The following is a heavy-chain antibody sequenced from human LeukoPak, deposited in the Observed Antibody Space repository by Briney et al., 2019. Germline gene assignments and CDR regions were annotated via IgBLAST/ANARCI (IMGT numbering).Heavy chain of an antibody. Sequence: PGGSLRLSCAASGFTFSSYSMNWVRQAPGKGLEWVSYISSSSSTIYYADSVKGRFTISRDNAKNSLYLQMNSLRAEDTAVYYCARDRRGNWFHPRGQGTLVTVSS. CDR1: GFTFSSYS. V-gene: IGHV3-48*01. D-gene: IGHD6-6*01. J-gene: IGHJ5*02. CDR3: ARDRRGNWFHP. CDR2: ISSSSSTI.